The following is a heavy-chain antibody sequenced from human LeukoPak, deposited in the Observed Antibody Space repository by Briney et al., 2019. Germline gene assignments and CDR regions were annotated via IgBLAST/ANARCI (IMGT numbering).Heavy chain of an antibody. V-gene: IGHV3-21*01. CDR2: ISISVGYI. D-gene: IGHD2-2*01. CDR1: GFTLSSYS. J-gene: IGHJ3*02. Sequence: GGSLRLSCAASGFTLSSYSMNWVRQAPGKGREWVSSISISVGYIYYADSVKGRFTISRANAKNSLYLQMNSLRAEDTAVYYCARDGPETYCSSSSCSAGRAFDIWGQGTMVTVSS. CDR3: ARDGPETYCSSSSCSAGRAFDI.